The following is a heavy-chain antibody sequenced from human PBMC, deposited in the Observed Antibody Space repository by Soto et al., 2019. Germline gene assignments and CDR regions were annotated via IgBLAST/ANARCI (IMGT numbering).Heavy chain of an antibody. Sequence: SETLSLTCTVSGGSISSGGYYWNWIRQHPGKGLEWIGYIYYSGTTYYNPSLKSRVTISVDTSKSQFSLKLSFVTAADTAVYYCAASCVGCGGFNYYGMDVWGQGTTVNVSS. CDR2: IYYSGTT. V-gene: IGHV4-31*03. J-gene: IGHJ6*01. D-gene: IGHD2-21*01. CDR3: AASCVGCGGFNYYGMDV. CDR1: GGSISSGGYY.